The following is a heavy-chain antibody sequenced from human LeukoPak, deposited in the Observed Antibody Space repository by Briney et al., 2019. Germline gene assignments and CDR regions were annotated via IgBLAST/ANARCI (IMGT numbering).Heavy chain of an antibody. CDR2: INHSGST. Sequence: SETLSLTCAVYGGSFSGYYWSWIRQPPGKGLEWIGEINHSGSTNYNPSLKSRVTISVDTSKNQFSLKLSSVTAADTAVYYCARHGTGGYSSSWYEDWGQGTLVTVSS. CDR3: ARHGTGGYSSSWYED. CDR1: GGSFSGYY. J-gene: IGHJ4*02. D-gene: IGHD6-13*01. V-gene: IGHV4-34*01.